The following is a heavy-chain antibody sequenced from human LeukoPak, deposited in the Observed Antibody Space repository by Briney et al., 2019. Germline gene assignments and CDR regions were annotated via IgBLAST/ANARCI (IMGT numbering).Heavy chain of an antibody. CDR2: IYYSGST. J-gene: IGHJ6*03. CDR1: GGSISSYY. CDR3: ARARYYYYYYLDV. Sequence: SETLSLTCTVSGGSISSYYWSWIRQPPGKGLEYIGYIYYSGSTNYNPSLKSRVTISVDTSKNQLSLRLSSVTAADTAVYYCARARYYYYYYLDVWGKGTTVTISS. V-gene: IGHV4-59*08.